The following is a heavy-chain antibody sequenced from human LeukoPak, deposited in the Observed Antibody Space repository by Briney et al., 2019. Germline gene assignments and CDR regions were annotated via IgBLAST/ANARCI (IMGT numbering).Heavy chain of an antibody. D-gene: IGHD4-17*01. CDR2: IRYDGSNK. CDR1: GFIFSRYG. V-gene: IGHV3-30*02. Sequence: GGSLRLSCAASGFIFSRYGIHWVRQAPGKGLEWVAFIRYDGSNKYYADSVRGRFTISRDNSKNTLYLQMNSLRAEDTAVYYCARDGIYGDYVGGFNDYWGQGTLVTVSS. J-gene: IGHJ4*02. CDR3: ARDGIYGDYVGGFNDY.